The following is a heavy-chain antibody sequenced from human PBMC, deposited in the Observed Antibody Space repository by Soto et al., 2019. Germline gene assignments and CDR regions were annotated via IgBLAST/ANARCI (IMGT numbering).Heavy chain of an antibody. CDR1: GVTFSSYA. CDR3: AKDPTGTTRNSEY. J-gene: IGHJ4*02. V-gene: IGHV3-23*01. Sequence: GGSLRLSCAASGVTFSSYAMSWVRQAPGKGLEWVSAISGSGGNTYYADSVKGRFTISRDNSKNTLYLQMNSLRAEDTAVYYCAKDPTGTTRNSEYWGQGTLVTVSS. D-gene: IGHD1-7*01. CDR2: ISGSGGNT.